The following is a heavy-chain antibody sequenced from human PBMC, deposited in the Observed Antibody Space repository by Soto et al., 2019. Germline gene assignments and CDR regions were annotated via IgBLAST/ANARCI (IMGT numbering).Heavy chain of an antibody. CDR1: GYSFTSYW. CDR3: ARHASSGIAAAGWFDP. J-gene: IGHJ5*02. D-gene: IGHD6-13*01. Sequence: GESLTLSCKGSGYSFTSYWISWVRQMPGKGLEWMGRIDPSDSYTNYSPSFQGHVTISADKSISTAYLQWSSLKASDTAMYYCARHASSGIAAAGWFDPWGQGTLVTVSS. V-gene: IGHV5-10-1*01. CDR2: IDPSDSYT.